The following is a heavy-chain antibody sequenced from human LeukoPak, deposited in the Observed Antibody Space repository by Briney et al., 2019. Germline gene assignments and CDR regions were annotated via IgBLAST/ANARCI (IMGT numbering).Heavy chain of an antibody. J-gene: IGHJ5*02. V-gene: IGHV3-23*01. CDR1: GFTFSSYA. CDR2: ISGSGGST. D-gene: IGHD3-22*01. Sequence: PGGSLRLSCAASGFTFSSYAMSWVRQAPGKGLEWVSAISGSGGSTYYADSVKGRFTISRDNSKNTLYLQMNSLRAEDTAVYYCAKDPDYYDSSGYYYADWFDPWGQGTLVTVSS. CDR3: AKDPDYYDSSGYYYADWFDP.